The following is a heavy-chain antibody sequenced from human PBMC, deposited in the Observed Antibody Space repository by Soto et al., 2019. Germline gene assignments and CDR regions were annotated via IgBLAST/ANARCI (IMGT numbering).Heavy chain of an antibody. J-gene: IGHJ5*02. D-gene: IGHD6-13*01. CDR1: GXTFSSYS. CDR3: ARDLSLQLVRWFDP. CDR2: ISYDGSNK. Sequence: XSLRLSCAASGXTFSSYSMHWVRQAPGKGLEWVAVISYDGSNKYYADSVKGLFTISIDNSKNTLYLQMNSMRAEDTAVYYCARDLSLQLVRWFDPWGQGTLGTVSS. V-gene: IGHV3-30-3*01.